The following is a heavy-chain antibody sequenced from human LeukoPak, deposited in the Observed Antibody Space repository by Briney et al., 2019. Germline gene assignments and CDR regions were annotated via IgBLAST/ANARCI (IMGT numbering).Heavy chain of an antibody. J-gene: IGHJ6*03. V-gene: IGHV1-18*04. CDR1: GYTFTGYY. D-gene: IGHD3-3*01. Sequence: ASVKVSCKASGYTFTGYYMHWVRQAPGQGLEWMGWISAYNGNTNYAQKLQGRVTMTTDTSTSTAYMELRSLRSDDTAVYYCARDRRDYDFWSGYYWNYYYYMDVWGKGTTVTVSS. CDR2: ISAYNGNT. CDR3: ARDRRDYDFWSGYYWNYYYYMDV.